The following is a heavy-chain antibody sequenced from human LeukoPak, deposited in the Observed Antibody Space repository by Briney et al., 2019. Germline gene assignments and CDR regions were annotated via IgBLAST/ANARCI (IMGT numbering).Heavy chain of an antibody. D-gene: IGHD2-15*01. Sequence: SETLSLTCAVSGGSISGYYWSWIRQPPGRGLEWIGYIYYSGSTNYNPSLKSRVTISVDTSKNQFSLKLSSVTAADTAVYYCGRHECSGGSCSFDPWGQGTLVTVSS. CDR1: GGSISGYY. J-gene: IGHJ5*02. CDR3: GRHECSGGSCSFDP. CDR2: IYYSGST. V-gene: IGHV4-59*08.